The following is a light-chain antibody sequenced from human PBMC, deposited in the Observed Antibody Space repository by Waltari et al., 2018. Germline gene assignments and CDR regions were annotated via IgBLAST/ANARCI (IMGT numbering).Light chain of an antibody. CDR1: NSNIGAGYD. CDR2: GNN. Sequence: QSVLTQPPSVSGAPGQRVTIYCTGSNSNIGAGYDVHWYQQLPGAAPKLLISGNNNRPSGFPDRFSGSRSDTSASLAITGLQAEDEADYYCQSYDSSLGAFWVFGGGTKVTVL. J-gene: IGLJ3*02. CDR3: QSYDSSLGAFWV. V-gene: IGLV1-40*01.